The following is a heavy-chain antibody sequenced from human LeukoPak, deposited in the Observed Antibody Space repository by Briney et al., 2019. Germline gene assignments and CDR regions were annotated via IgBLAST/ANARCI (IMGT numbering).Heavy chain of an antibody. CDR1: GFTFSTYC. CDR2: ICPDGTVT. Sequence: GGSLRLSCAASGFTFSTYCMHWVRQAPGKGPMWVSRICPDGTVTNYADSVKARFIISRDNARNTVYLQMNSLRVEDTAVYYCARDFRSADYWGQGTLVTVSS. CDR3: ARDFRSADY. J-gene: IGHJ4*02. V-gene: IGHV3-74*01.